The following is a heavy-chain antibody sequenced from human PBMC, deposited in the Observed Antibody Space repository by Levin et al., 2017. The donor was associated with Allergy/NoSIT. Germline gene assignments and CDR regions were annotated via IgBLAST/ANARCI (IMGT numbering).Heavy chain of an antibody. V-gene: IGHV3-23*01. J-gene: IGHJ2*01. CDR1: GFTFSGYA. D-gene: IGHD1-7*01. CDR2: IVGSGGST. CDR3: AKDRGSWNYADWYFDL. Sequence: GGSLRLSCAASGFTFSGYAMSWVRQAPGKGLEWVSGIVGSGGSTYYADSMKGRFTISRDNSKNTLYLQMNSLRAEDTAVYYCAKDRGSWNYADWYFDLWGRGTLVTVSS.